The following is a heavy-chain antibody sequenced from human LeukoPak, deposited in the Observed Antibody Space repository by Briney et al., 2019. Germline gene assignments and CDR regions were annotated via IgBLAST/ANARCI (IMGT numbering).Heavy chain of an antibody. J-gene: IGHJ4*02. Sequence: GGSLRLSCVVFGFTFNNYGMFWVRQAPGKGLEWVALIVYDGSDKYYGDSVRGRFTISRDNSKNTVFLQMNSLTTEDTPVYYCAERDAAGLDYWGQGTPVTVSS. D-gene: IGHD6-13*01. CDR2: IVYDGSDK. CDR3: AERDAAGLDY. CDR1: GFTFNNYG. V-gene: IGHV3-30*02.